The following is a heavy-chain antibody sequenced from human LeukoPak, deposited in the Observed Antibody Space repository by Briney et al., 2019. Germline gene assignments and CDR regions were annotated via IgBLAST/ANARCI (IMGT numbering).Heavy chain of an antibody. J-gene: IGHJ3*02. CDR2: IYYSGST. D-gene: IGHD5-18*01. CDR3: ARIGDVDTAMVGGAFDI. Sequence: SETLSLTCTVSGGSISSYYWSWIRQPPGKGLEWIGYIYYSGSTNYNPSLKSRVTISVDTSKNQFSLKLSSVTAADTAVYYCARIGDVDTAMVGGAFDIWGQGTMVTVSS. V-gene: IGHV4-59*01. CDR1: GGSISSYY.